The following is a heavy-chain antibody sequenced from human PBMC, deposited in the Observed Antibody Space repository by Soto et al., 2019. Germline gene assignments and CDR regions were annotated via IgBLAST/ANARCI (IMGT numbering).Heavy chain of an antibody. CDR3: AIRIVTSVYYGMDV. J-gene: IGHJ6*01. CDR1: GYTFINYG. D-gene: IGHD2-2*01. V-gene: IGHV1-18*01. CDR2: ISPYRGNT. Sequence: QVQLVQSGAEVKKPGASVKVSCKASGYTFINYGIRWVRQAPGQGLEGMGWISPYRGNTNYAQKFQSRVTMTSDTSTTTAYMELGRLRSAETGVYYCAIRIVTSVYYGMDVWGQGTTVTVSS.